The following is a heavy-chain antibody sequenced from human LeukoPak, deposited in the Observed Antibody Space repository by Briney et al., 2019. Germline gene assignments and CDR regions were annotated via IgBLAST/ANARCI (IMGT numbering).Heavy chain of an antibody. CDR3: ARGQYCFDSGGYYPY. D-gene: IGHD3-22*01. CDR1: GFTFSSYT. J-gene: IGHJ1*01. V-gene: IGHV3-30*04. Sequence: PGRSLRLSCAASGFTFSSYTMHWVRQAPGKGLEWVAVTSYDGTTEYYAGSVKGRFTISRDNSKNTLILQMNSLRTDDTAVYYCARGQYCFDSGGYYPYWGQGTLVTVSS. CDR2: TSYDGTTE.